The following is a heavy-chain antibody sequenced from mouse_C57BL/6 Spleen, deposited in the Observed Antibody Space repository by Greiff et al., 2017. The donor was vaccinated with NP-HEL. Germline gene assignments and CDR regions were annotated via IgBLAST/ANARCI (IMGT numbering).Heavy chain of an antibody. V-gene: IGHV1-52*01. Sequence: QVHVKQPGAELVRPGSSVKLSCKASGYTFTSYWMHWVKQRPIQGLEWIGNIDPSDSETHYNQKFKDKATLTVDKSSSTAYMQLSSLTSEDSAVYYCARGPYGSSPGWFAYWGQGTLVTVSA. CDR2: IDPSDSET. D-gene: IGHD1-1*01. CDR3: ARGPYGSSPGWFAY. J-gene: IGHJ3*01. CDR1: GYTFTSYW.